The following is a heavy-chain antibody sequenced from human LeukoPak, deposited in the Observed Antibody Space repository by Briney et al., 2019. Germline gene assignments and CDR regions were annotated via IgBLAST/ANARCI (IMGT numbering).Heavy chain of an antibody. Sequence: GGSLRLSCAASGFTFSSYSMNWVRQAPGKGLEWVSSISSSSSYIYYADSVKGRFTISRDNAKNSLYLQMNSLRAEDTAVYYCARDPRRVRSSGWYFDYWGQGTLVTVSS. CDR3: ARDPRRVRSSGWYFDY. CDR2: ISSSSSYI. CDR1: GFTFSSYS. V-gene: IGHV3-21*01. D-gene: IGHD6-19*01. J-gene: IGHJ4*02.